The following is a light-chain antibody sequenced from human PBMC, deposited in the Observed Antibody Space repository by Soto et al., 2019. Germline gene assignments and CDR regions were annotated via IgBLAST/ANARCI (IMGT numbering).Light chain of an antibody. V-gene: IGKV1-5*03. CDR2: EAS. Sequence: DIQMTQSPSTLSASVGDRVTITCRASQSVSGWLAWYQQKPGKAPKLLIYEASSLESGVPPRFSGRGSGTEFILTINSLQPDDFATYYCQQYNNYPHTFGQGTKLEIK. CDR1: QSVSGW. J-gene: IGKJ2*01. CDR3: QQYNNYPHT.